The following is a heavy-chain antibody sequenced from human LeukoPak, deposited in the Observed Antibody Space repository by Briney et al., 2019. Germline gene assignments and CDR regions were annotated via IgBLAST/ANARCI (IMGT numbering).Heavy chain of an antibody. CDR2: INHGGST. J-gene: IGHJ1*01. CDR1: GGSFSGYY. CDR3: ARGSRRGSSWYSGYFQH. Sequence: SETLSLTCAVYGGSFSGYYWSWIRQPPGKGLEWIGEINHGGSTNYNPSLKSRVTISVDTSKNQFSLKLSSVTAADTAVYYCARGSRRGSSWYSGYFQHWGQGTLVTVSS. D-gene: IGHD6-13*01. V-gene: IGHV4-34*01.